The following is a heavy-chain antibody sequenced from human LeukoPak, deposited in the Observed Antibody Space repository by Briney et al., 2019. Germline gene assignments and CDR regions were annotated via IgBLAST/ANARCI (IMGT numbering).Heavy chain of an antibody. CDR3: ARGGSSWYYFDY. CDR1: GYTFTGYY. J-gene: IGHJ4*02. CDR2: INPNSGGT. V-gene: IGHV1-2*06. Sequence: ASVKVSCKASGYTFTGYYMHWVRQAPGQGLEWMGRINPNSGGTNYAQKFQGRVTMTRDTSVSIAYMELSRLRSDDTAVYYCARGGSSWYYFDYWGQGTLVTVSS. D-gene: IGHD6-13*01.